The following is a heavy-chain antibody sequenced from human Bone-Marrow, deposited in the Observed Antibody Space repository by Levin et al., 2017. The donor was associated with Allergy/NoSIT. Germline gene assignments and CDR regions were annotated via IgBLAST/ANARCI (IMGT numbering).Heavy chain of an antibody. D-gene: IGHD1-1*01. V-gene: IGHV3-7*01. Sequence: GESLKISCAASGFTFSSYWMSWVRQAPGKGLEWVANIKQDGSEKYYVDSVKGRFTISRDNAKNSLYLQMNSLRAEDTAVYYCARSGNEKYYYYYGMDVWGQGTTVTVSS. CDR3: ARSGNEKYYYYYGMDV. J-gene: IGHJ6*02. CDR1: GFTFSSYW. CDR2: IKQDGSEK.